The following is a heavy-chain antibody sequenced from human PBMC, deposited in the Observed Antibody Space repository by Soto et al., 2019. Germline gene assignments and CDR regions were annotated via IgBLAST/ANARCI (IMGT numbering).Heavy chain of an antibody. CDR3: ARDKAARFPKSNYGMDV. V-gene: IGHV3-23*01. D-gene: IGHD6-6*01. CDR1: GFTFSSYA. Sequence: EVQLLESGGGLVQPGGSLRLSCADSGFTFSSYAMSWVRQAPGKGLEWVSAISGSGGSTYYADSVKGRFTISRDNSKNSLYLQMNSLRAEDTAVYYCARDKAARFPKSNYGMDVWGQGTTVPVSS. CDR2: ISGSGGST. J-gene: IGHJ6*02.